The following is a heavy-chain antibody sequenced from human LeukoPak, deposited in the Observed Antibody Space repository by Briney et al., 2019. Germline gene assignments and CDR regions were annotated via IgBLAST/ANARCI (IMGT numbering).Heavy chain of an antibody. CDR3: TTDDYYDSSGYFY. J-gene: IGHJ4*02. CDR2: IRSEAYGATT. Sequence: PGRSLRLSCTASGFTFGDYAMNWVRLAPGKGLEWIGFIRSEAYGATTEYAASVKGRFTISRDDSKSIAYLQMNSLKSEDTAVYYCTTDDYYDSSGYFYWGQGTLVTVSS. V-gene: IGHV3-49*04. CDR1: GFTFGDYA. D-gene: IGHD3-22*01.